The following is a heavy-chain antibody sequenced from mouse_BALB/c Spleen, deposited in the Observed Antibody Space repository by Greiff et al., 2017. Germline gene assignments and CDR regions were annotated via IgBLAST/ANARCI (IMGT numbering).Heavy chain of an antibody. J-gene: IGHJ3*01. Sequence: VKLVESGPGLVQPSQSLSITCTVSGFSLTSYGVHWVRQSPGKGLEWLGVIWSGGSTDYNAAFISRLSISKDNSKSQVFFKMNSLQANDTAIYYCARGDYDGYYVWFAYWGQGTLVTVSA. CDR3: ARGDYDGYYVWFAY. D-gene: IGHD2-3*01. CDR1: GFSLTSYG. CDR2: IWSGGST. V-gene: IGHV2-2*02.